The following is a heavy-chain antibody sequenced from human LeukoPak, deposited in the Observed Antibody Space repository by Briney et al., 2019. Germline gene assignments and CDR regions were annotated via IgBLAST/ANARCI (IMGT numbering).Heavy chain of an antibody. CDR2: IYPGDSDT. CDR3: ASTTYYYDSSGYSYFDY. J-gene: IGHJ4*02. V-gene: IGHV5-51*01. CDR1: GYSFTSYW. D-gene: IGHD3-22*01. Sequence: GESLKISCKCSGYSFTSYWIGSVRQMPGKGLEWMGIIYPGDSDTRYSPSFQGQVTISADKSISTAYLQWSSLKASDTAMYYCASTTYYYDSSGYSYFDYWGQGTLVTVSS.